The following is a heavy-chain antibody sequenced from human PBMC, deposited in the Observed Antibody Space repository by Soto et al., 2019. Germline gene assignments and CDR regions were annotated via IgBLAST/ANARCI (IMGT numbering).Heavy chain of an antibody. CDR1: GGSVSSGSYQ. J-gene: IGHJ6*02. V-gene: IGHV4-61*01. CDR2: IHVSGST. CDR3: ARDGHGMDV. Sequence: TLSLTCTVSGGSVSSGSYQWTWIRQPPGKGLEWIGYIHVSGSTNDNPSLKGRVTMSIDTSKNQFSLKLSSVTAADTAVYYCARDGHGMDVWGQGTKVTVSS.